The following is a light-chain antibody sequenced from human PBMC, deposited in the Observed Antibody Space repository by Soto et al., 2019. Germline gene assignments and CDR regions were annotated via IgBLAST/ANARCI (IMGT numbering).Light chain of an antibody. CDR1: QGIRTD. Sequence: VQLNQSPSSLSASVGDRVTITCRASQGIRTDLGWYQQSPGKAPKVLISDASSLETGVPSRFSGSGSGTEFTLTINSLQPDDFATYYCQQYKSYWTFGQGTKVDIK. J-gene: IGKJ1*01. V-gene: IGKV1-13*02. CDR3: QQYKSYWT. CDR2: DAS.